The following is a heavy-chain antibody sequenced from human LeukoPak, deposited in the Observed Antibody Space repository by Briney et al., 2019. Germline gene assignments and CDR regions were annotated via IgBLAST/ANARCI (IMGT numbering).Heavy chain of an antibody. Sequence: SETLSLTCTVSGGSFSNYYWSWLRQPAGMGLEWIGRIYASGSTNYNPSLKSRVTMSVDTSNNQFSLNLSSVTAADTAVYYCARTSARGAQFDYWGQGTLVTVSS. D-gene: IGHD3-10*01. J-gene: IGHJ4*02. CDR2: IYASGST. CDR1: GGSFSNYY. V-gene: IGHV4-4*07. CDR3: ARTSARGAQFDY.